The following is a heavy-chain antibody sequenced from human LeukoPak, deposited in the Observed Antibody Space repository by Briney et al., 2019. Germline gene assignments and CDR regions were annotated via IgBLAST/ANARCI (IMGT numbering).Heavy chain of an antibody. J-gene: IGHJ5*02. CDR3: AKGMIVVVPAAIVDYNWFDL. D-gene: IGHD2-2*02. CDR1: GFTLSSYA. CDR2: ISGSGGST. V-gene: IGHV3-23*01. Sequence: TGGSLRLSCAASGFTLSSYAMSWVRQAPGKGLEWVSAISGSGGSTYYADSVKGRFTISRDNSKNTLYLQMNSLRAEDTAVYYCAKGMIVVVPAAIVDYNWFDLGGQGTLVTVSA.